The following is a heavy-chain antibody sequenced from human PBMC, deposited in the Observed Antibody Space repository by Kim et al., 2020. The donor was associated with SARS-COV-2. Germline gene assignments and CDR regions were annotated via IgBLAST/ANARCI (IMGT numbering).Heavy chain of an antibody. D-gene: IGHD2-21*01. CDR2: IDPNGGST. Sequence: ASVKVSCKTSGYAFRSYFIHWVRQAPGQGLEWMGIIDPNGGSTTYPRKAQGRVTMTRDTSTSTVYMELSSLRSEDTAVYYCARAQLIFTRAMDVWGQGTT. CDR1: GYAFRSYF. J-gene: IGHJ6*02. CDR3: ARAQLIFTRAMDV. V-gene: IGHV1-46*01.